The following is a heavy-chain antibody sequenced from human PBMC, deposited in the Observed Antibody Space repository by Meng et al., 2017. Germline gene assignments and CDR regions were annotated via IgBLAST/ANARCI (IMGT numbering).Heavy chain of an antibody. CDR1: GFTFSSYA. CDR2: ISYDGGRE. J-gene: IGHJ6*02. D-gene: IGHD5-12*01. CDR3: ARDFTTLGYGYHGMDV. V-gene: IGHV3-30*04. Sequence: SRKISGAASGFTFSSYAMHWVRQAPGKGLEWVALISYDGGREYYADSVKGRFTISRDNSNNTLSVQINSLRAEDTAVYFCARDFTTLGYGYHGMDVWGQGTTVTVSS.